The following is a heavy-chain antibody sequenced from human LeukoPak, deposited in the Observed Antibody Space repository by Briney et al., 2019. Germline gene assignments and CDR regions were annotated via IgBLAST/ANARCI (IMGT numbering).Heavy chain of an antibody. D-gene: IGHD1-1*01. Sequence: PSETLSLTCTVSGGSISTFYWSWIRQPPGKGLEWIGYIYYTGNTNYNPSLKSRVTMSVDTSKNQFSLKLSSVTAADTAVYYCARATGEYYFDYWGQGTLVTVSS. V-gene: IGHV4-59*12. J-gene: IGHJ4*02. CDR3: ARATGEYYFDY. CDR1: GGSISTFY. CDR2: IYYTGNT.